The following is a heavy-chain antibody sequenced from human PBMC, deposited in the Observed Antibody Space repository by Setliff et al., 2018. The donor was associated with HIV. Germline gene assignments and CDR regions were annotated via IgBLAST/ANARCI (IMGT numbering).Heavy chain of an antibody. CDR3: ARGVLYGLSEY. CDR2: LIPVLGEP. Sequence: GASVKVSCKASGYTFSSYVISWVRQAPGQGLEWMGSLIPVLGEPHYAPRFQGRVTITADDSTNTAYMELTNLRSDDTATYYCARGVLYGLSEYWGTGSLVTVSS. J-gene: IGHJ4*02. V-gene: IGHV1-69*11. CDR1: GYTFSSYV. D-gene: IGHD3-10*01.